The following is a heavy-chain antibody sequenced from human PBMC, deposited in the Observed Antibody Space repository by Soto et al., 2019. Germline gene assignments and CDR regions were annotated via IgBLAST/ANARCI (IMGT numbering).Heavy chain of an antibody. D-gene: IGHD1-26*01. CDR2: ISTTSTYI. Sequence: EEQLVESGGGLVKPGGSLRLSCAGSGFIFSGYSMNWVRQAPGKGLEWVSSISTTSTYIYYADSVKGRFTVSRDNAKNSLYLQMTGLRPEDTAMYYCARDGIVGTTDFFDYWGEGTLGTVS. J-gene: IGHJ4*02. CDR1: GFIFSGYS. CDR3: ARDGIVGTTDFFDY. V-gene: IGHV3-21*01.